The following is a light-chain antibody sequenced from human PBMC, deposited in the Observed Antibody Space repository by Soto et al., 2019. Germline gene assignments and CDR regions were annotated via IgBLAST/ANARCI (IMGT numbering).Light chain of an antibody. V-gene: IGKV3-20*01. J-gene: IGKJ5*01. Sequence: EIVLTQSPGTLSLSPGERATLSCRASQSVSSGSLAWYQRKPGQAPRLLIYGASSRATGIPDRFSGSGSGTDFTLTISRLEPEDFAVYYCQQYDTSPPITFGQGTRLEIK. CDR1: QSVSSGS. CDR3: QQYDTSPPIT. CDR2: GAS.